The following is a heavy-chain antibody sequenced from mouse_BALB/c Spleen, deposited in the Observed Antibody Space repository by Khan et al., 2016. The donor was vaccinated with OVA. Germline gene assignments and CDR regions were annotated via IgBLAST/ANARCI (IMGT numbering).Heavy chain of an antibody. J-gene: IGHJ1*01. CDR2: IAPANGNT. Sequence: VQLKQSGADLVKPGASVKLSCTASGFTIKDTYMSWVQQRPEQGLEWIGRIAPANGNTNYDPKFQGKATITTDTSSNTSYLQLSSLTSEDTAVYAGARSSYNRERFEVWGEGTTVTVSA. CDR3: ARSSYNRERFEV. D-gene: IGHD1-3*01. V-gene: IGHV14-3*02. CDR1: GFTIKDTY.